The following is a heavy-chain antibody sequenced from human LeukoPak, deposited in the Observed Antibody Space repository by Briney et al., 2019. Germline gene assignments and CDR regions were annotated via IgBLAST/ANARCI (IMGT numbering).Heavy chain of an antibody. V-gene: IGHV3-7*01. CDR1: GFTFSNYW. J-gene: IGHJ4*02. CDR2: ITPDGSGK. Sequence: GGSLRLSCAASGFTFSNYWMSWVRQAPGEGLEWVADITPDGSGKTYVDSVKGRFTISRDNAKQSLYLQMDTLTAEDTAVYYCARDDFLTPGQFDYWGQGTLVTVSS. D-gene: IGHD3/OR15-3a*01. CDR3: ARDDFLTPGQFDY.